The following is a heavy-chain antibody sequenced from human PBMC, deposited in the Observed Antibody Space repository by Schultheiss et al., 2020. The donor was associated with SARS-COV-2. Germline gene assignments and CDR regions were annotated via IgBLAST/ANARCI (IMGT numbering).Heavy chain of an antibody. CDR2: IRSKANSYAT. D-gene: IGHD1-26*01. CDR1: GFTFSSYG. Sequence: GGSLRLSCAASGFTFSSYGMHWVRQAPGKGLEWVGRIRSKANSYATAYAASVKGRFTISRDDSKNTAYLQMNSLKTEDTAVYYCTRHGELHGYYGMDVWGQGTTVTVSS. CDR3: TRHGELHGYYGMDV. J-gene: IGHJ6*02. V-gene: IGHV3-73*01.